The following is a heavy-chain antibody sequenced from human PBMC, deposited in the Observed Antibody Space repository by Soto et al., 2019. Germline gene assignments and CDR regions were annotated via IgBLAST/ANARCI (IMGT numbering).Heavy chain of an antibody. CDR2: INAGNGNT. D-gene: IGHD6-13*01. J-gene: IGHJ6*02. V-gene: IGHV1-3*01. Sequence: ASVKVSSKASGYTFTSYAMHWVRQAPGQRLEWMGWINAGNGNTKYSQKFQGRVTITRDTSASTAYMELSRLRSDDTAVYYCARERRPGYSSSWYPFNYYYYGMDVWGQGTTVTVSS. CDR3: ARERRPGYSSSWYPFNYYYYGMDV. CDR1: GYTFTSYA.